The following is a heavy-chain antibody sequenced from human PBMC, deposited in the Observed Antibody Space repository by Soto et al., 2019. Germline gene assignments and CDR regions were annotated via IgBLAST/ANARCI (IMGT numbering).Heavy chain of an antibody. Sequence: PSETLSLTCTVSGGSISRGGYYWSWIRQHPGKGLEWIGYIYYSGSTYYNPSLKSRVTISVDTSKNQFSLKLSSVTAADTAVYYCAGTLYDTSIARPQVCGGSFDYWGQGTLVTVSS. CDR1: GGSISRGGYY. V-gene: IGHV4-31*03. J-gene: IGHJ4*02. CDR2: IYYSGST. CDR3: AGTLYDTSIARPQVCGGSFDY. D-gene: IGHD3-3*01.